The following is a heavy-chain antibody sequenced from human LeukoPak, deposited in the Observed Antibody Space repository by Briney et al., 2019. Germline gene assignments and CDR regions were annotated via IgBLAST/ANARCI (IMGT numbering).Heavy chain of an antibody. Sequence: PGGSLRPSCAASGFNVSSNYMSWVRQAPGKRLKWVSVIYSGGSTYYSDSVKGRFTISRDNSKNTLYLQMNSLRAEDTAVYYCARAYSSGTPAFDIWGQGTMVTVSS. CDR3: ARAYSSGTPAFDI. CDR1: GFNVSSNY. D-gene: IGHD6-19*01. J-gene: IGHJ3*02. CDR2: IYSGGST. V-gene: IGHV3-66*01.